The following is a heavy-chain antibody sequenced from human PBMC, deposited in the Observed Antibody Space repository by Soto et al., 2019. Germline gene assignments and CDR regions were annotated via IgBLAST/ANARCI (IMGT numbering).Heavy chain of an antibody. Sequence: QVQLVQSGAEVKKPGASVKVSCKASGYTFTSYDINWVRQATGQGLEWMRWMNPNSGNTGYAQKFQGRVTMTRNTSISTAYMELSSLRSEDTAVYYCARGLGSSSTSHYYYYYYMDVWGKGTTVTVSS. D-gene: IGHD2-2*01. CDR2: MNPNSGNT. J-gene: IGHJ6*03. CDR3: ARGLGSSSTSHYYYYYYMDV. CDR1: GYTFTSYD. V-gene: IGHV1-8*01.